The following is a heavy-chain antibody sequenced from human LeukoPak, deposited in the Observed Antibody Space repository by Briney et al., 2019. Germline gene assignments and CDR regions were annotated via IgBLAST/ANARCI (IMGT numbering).Heavy chain of an antibody. J-gene: IGHJ4*02. CDR3: ARDRRDYYDSSGYSDY. D-gene: IGHD3-22*01. CDR2: IYSGGST. Sequence: GGSLRLSCAASGFTVSSNYMSWVCQAPGKGLEWVSVIYSGGSTYYADSVKGRFTISRDNSKNTLYLQMNSLRAEDTAVYYCARDRRDYYDSSGYSDYWGQGTLVTVSS. CDR1: GFTVSSNY. V-gene: IGHV3-53*01.